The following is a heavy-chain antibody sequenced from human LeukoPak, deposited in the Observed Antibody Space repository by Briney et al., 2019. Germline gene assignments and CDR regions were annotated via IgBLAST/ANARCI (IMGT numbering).Heavy chain of an antibody. CDR2: IPGSGGAT. Sequence: PGGSLRLSCEASGFTFISYAIRWVRQAPGTGLEWVSSIPGSGGATYYADSVRGRFSISRDSSKNTVYLQMNSLRAEDTAVYYCARGPYSSSWYLFYYFDYWGQGTLVTVSS. CDR1: GFTFISYA. V-gene: IGHV3-23*01. CDR3: ARGPYSSSWYLFYYFDY. D-gene: IGHD6-13*01. J-gene: IGHJ4*02.